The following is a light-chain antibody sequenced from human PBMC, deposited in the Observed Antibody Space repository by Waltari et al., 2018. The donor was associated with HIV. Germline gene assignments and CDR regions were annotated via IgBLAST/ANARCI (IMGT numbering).Light chain of an antibody. CDR2: RNN. CDR3: AVLDDKVGAWL. V-gene: IGLV1-47*01. J-gene: IGLJ3*02. CDR1: VSNIGRNF. Sequence: HSALTQPPSAPGPPGERVTLSCSGVVSNIGRNFVYWYQQSFGESTKLIIYRNNQRPPEVSDRFSGSTAGTSASLIISGLRSEDESDYYCAVLDDKVGAWLFGGGTKVTVL.